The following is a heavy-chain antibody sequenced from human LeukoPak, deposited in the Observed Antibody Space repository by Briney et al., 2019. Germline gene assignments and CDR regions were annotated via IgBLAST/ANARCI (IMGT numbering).Heavy chain of an antibody. CDR2: IFYTGST. Sequence: SDTLSLTCTVSGGSISGNYWSWIRQPPGKTLEWIANIFYTGSTIYNPSLKSRVAISLDTSKNQFSLQLRSVAAADTAVYYCVRARDMAFDFWGQGTMVTVSS. V-gene: IGHV4-59*01. CDR3: VRARDMAFDF. D-gene: IGHD2-21*02. CDR1: GGSISGNY. J-gene: IGHJ3*01.